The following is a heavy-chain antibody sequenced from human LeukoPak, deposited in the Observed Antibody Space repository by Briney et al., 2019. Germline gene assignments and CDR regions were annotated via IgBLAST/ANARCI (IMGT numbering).Heavy chain of an antibody. Sequence: PSETLSLTCTVSGGSISSYYWSWIRQPPGKGLEWIGYIYYRGSTNYNPSLKSRVTISVDTSKNQFSLKLSSVTAPDTAVYYCARHVGYCGGDCYYFDYWGQGTLVTVSS. J-gene: IGHJ4*02. D-gene: IGHD2-21*02. V-gene: IGHV4-59*08. CDR1: GGSISSYY. CDR3: ARHVGYCGGDCYYFDY. CDR2: IYYRGST.